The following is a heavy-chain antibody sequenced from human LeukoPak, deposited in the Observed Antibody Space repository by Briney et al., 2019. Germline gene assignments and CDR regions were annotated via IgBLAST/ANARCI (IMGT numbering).Heavy chain of an antibody. J-gene: IGHJ4*02. Sequence: SETLSLTCTVSGGSISSGGYYWSWIRQHPGKGLEWIGYIYYSGSTYYNPSLKSRVTISVDTSKNQFSLKLSSVTAADTAVYYCARQPYYYGSACYFDYWGQGTLVTVSS. D-gene: IGHD3-10*01. V-gene: IGHV4-31*03. CDR1: GGSISSGGYY. CDR2: IYYSGST. CDR3: ARQPYYYGSACYFDY.